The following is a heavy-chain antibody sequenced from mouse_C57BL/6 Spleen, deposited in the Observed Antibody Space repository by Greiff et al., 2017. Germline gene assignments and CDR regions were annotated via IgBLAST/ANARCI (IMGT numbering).Heavy chain of an antibody. V-gene: IGHV1-69*01. J-gene: IGHJ2*01. CDR2: IDPSDSYT. CDR1: GYTFTSYW. CDR3: ARGVGYFDY. Sequence: QVQLKQPGAELVMPGASVKLSCKASGYTFTSYWMHWVKQRPGQGLEWIGEIDPSDSYTNYNQKFKGKSTLTVDKSSSTAYMQLSSLTSEDSAVYYCARGVGYFDYWGQGTTLTVSS.